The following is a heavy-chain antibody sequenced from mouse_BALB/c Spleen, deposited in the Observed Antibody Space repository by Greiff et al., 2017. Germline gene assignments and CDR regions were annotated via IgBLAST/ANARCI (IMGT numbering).Heavy chain of an antibody. CDR3: EGHNPTVVAIDY. CDR2: ISSGGSYT. D-gene: IGHD1-1*01. V-gene: IGHV5-6*01. Sequence: EVKLMESGGDLVKPGGSLKLSCAASGFTFSSYGMSWVRQTPDKRLEWVATISSGGSYTYYPDSVKGRFTISRDNAKNTLYLQMSSLKSEDTAMYYCEGHNPTVVAIDYWGQGTTLTVSS. J-gene: IGHJ2*01. CDR1: GFTFSSYG.